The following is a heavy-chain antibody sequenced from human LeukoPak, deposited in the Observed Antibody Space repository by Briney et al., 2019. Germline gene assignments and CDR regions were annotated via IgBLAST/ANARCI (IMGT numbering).Heavy chain of an antibody. CDR3: ARDPPFKPVWFGESQTLAETYGMGV. CDR2: INSDGSST. V-gene: IGHV3-74*01. D-gene: IGHD3-10*01. Sequence: QPGGSLRLSCAASGFTFSSYWMHWVRQVPGKGLVWVSRINSDGSSTSYADSVKGRFTISRDNAKNTLYLQMNSLRAEDTAVYYCARDPPFKPVWFGESQTLAETYGMGVWGQGTTVTVSS. J-gene: IGHJ6*02. CDR1: GFTFSSYW.